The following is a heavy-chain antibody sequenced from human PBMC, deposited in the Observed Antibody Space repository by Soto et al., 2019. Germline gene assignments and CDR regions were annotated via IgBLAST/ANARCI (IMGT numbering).Heavy chain of an antibody. D-gene: IGHD6-19*01. V-gene: IGHV3-23*01. CDR1: AFTFKGSA. Sequence: LGLSCAASAFTFKGSAMNWVRQAPVKGLEWVASISDTGASTWYAESVRGRLSISRDNSKNTLYLQMNSLRGEDTAVYYCAKGRGSGWAWYFDNWGQGTLVTVSS. CDR3: AKGRGSGWAWYFDN. CDR2: ISDTGAST. J-gene: IGHJ4*02.